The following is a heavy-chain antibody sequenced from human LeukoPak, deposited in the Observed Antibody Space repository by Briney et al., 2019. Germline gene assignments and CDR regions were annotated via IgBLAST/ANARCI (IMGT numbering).Heavy chain of an antibody. CDR3: ARVGQWLVDFHY. D-gene: IGHD6-19*01. CDR1: GYTFTSYV. CDR2: ISAYNGNT. J-gene: IGHJ4*02. Sequence: GASVNVSCKASGYTFTSYVISWVRQPPAQGLDWMGWISAYNGNTNYAQKLQGRGTMTTDTSTSTAYMELRSVRSDDTAVYDCARVGQWLVDFHYWGQGTLVTVSS. V-gene: IGHV1-18*04.